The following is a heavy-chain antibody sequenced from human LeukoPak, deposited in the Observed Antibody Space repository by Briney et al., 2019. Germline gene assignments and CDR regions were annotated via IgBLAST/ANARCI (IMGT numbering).Heavy chain of an antibody. CDR1: GGSISSHY. J-gene: IGHJ5*02. CDR2: ISYSGNI. CDR3: ARDLLYYGSGTSWFDP. Sequence: PSETLSLTCTVSGGSISSHYWSWIRQPPGKGLEWIGYISYSGNINYNPSLKSRVTISVDSSKSQFSLKLSSVTATDTGGYYCARDLLYYGSGTSWFDPWGQGTLVTVSS. D-gene: IGHD3-10*01. V-gene: IGHV4-59*11.